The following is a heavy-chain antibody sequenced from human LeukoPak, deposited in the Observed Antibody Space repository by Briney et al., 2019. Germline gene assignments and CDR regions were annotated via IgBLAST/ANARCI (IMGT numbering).Heavy chain of an antibody. CDR3: ARASAHRGIAVAGVYWYFDL. CDR1: GGSFSGYY. D-gene: IGHD6-19*01. CDR2: INHSGST. Sequence: PSETLSLTCAVYGGSFSGYYWSWIRQPPGKGLEWIGEINHSGSTNYNPSLKSRVTISVDTSKNQFSLKLSSVTAADTAVYYCARASAHRGIAVAGVYWYFDLWGRGTLVTVSS. V-gene: IGHV4-34*01. J-gene: IGHJ2*01.